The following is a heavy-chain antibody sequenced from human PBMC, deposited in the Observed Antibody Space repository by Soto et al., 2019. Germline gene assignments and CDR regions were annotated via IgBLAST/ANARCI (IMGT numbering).Heavy chain of an antibody. CDR1: GGSISSSSYY. CDR3: ARVGDCSSTSCYVYYYYGMDV. D-gene: IGHD2-2*01. CDR2: IYYSGST. Sequence: SETLSLTCTVSGGSISSSSYYWGWIRQPPGKGLEWIGSIYYSGSTYYNPSLKSRVTISVDTSKNQFSLKLRSVTAADTAVYYCARVGDCSSTSCYVYYYYGMDVWGQGTTVTVSS. J-gene: IGHJ6*02. V-gene: IGHV4-39*01.